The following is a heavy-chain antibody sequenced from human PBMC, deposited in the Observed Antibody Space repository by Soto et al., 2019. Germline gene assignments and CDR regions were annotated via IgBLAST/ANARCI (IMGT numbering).Heavy chain of an antibody. J-gene: IGHJ2*01. D-gene: IGHD2-21*02. Sequence: QVQLQQWGAGLLKPSETLSLTCAVYGGSFSGYYWSWIRQPPGKGLEWIGEINHSGSTNYNPSLKSRVTISVDTSKNQFSLQLSSVTAADTAMYYCARVHPHTVVVTGIWYFDLWGRGTPVTVSS. CDR1: GGSFSGYY. V-gene: IGHV4-34*01. CDR3: ARVHPHTVVVTGIWYFDL. CDR2: INHSGST.